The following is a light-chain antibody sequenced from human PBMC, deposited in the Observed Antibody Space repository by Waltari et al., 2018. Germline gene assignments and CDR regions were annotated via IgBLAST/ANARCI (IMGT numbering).Light chain of an antibody. Sequence: DIVMTQSPDSLAVPLGERATINCKYSQSLLYNFNNKSFLAWYQQKPGQPPKMLIYWASSRDSGVPARFSGGGSGTDFTLTISSLQAEDVALYYCQQHYATPRTFGQGTKVEI. J-gene: IGKJ1*01. V-gene: IGKV4-1*01. CDR1: QSLLYNFNNKSF. CDR3: QQHYATPRT. CDR2: WAS.